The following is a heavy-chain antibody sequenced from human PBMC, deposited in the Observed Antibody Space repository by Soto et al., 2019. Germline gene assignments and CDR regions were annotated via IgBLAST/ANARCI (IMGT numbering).Heavy chain of an antibody. CDR1: GFTFSSYA. CDR2: ISYDGSNK. Sequence: QVQLVESGGGVVQPGRSLRLSCAASGFTFSSYAMHWVRQAPGKGLAWVAVISYDGSNKYYADSVKGRFTISRDNSKNTLYLQMNSLRAEDTAVYYCARDEADIVATITAFDIWGQGTMVTGSS. CDR3: ARDEADIVATITAFDI. D-gene: IGHD5-12*01. V-gene: IGHV3-30-3*01. J-gene: IGHJ3*02.